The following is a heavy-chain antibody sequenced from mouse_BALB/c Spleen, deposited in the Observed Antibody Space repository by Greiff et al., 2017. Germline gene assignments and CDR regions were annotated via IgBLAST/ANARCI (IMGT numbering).Heavy chain of an antibody. J-gene: IGHJ2*01. CDR2: IWGDGST. Sequence: VQLHQSGPGLVAPSQSLSITCTVSGFSLTGYGVNWVRQPPGKGLEWLGMIWGDGSTDYNSALKSRLSISKDNSKSQVFLKMNSLQTDDTARYYCARDREYDEGSFDYWGQGTTLTVSS. V-gene: IGHV2-6-7*01. CDR1: GFSLTGYG. D-gene: IGHD2-14*01. CDR3: ARDREYDEGSFDY.